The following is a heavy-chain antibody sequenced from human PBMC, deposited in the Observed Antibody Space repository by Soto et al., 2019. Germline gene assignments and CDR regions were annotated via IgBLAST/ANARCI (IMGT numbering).Heavy chain of an antibody. CDR3: AKIAEAVAGTVYGY. D-gene: IGHD6-19*01. V-gene: IGHV3-23*01. J-gene: IGHJ4*02. CDR1: GFTFSNHA. Sequence: GGSLRLSCAASGFTFSNHAMGWVRQAPGKGLEWVSAIGGSGGSTYYAASVKGRFTISRDNSKNTLYLQMNSLRVEDTAIYYCAKIAEAVAGTVYGYWGQGTLVTVSS. CDR2: IGGSGGST.